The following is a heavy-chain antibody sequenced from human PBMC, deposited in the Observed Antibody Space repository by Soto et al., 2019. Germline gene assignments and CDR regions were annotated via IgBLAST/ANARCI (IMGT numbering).Heavy chain of an antibody. CDR3: ARQSGGSCYSVDY. J-gene: IGHJ4*02. D-gene: IGHD2-15*01. CDR2: IYYSGST. CDR1: GGSISSSSYY. Sequence: SETLSLTCTVSGGSISSSSYYWGWIRQPPGKGLEWIGSIYYSGSTYYNPSLKSRVTISVDTSKNQFSLKLSSVTAADTAVYYCARQSGGSCYSVDYWGQGTLVTVSS. V-gene: IGHV4-39*01.